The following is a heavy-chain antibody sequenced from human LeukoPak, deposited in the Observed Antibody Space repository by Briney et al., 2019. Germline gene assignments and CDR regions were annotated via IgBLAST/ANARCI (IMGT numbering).Heavy chain of an antibody. J-gene: IGHJ4*02. V-gene: IGHV3-74*01. CDR2: INSDGKTT. CDR3: ARDITLTRGGRSDY. D-gene: IGHD3-10*01. CDR1: GFTFSSYW. Sequence: GGSLRLSCEASGFTFSSYWMYWVRQAPGKGLVWVSRINSDGKTTNYADSVKGRFTISRDNAKNTLYLQMNSLRAEDTAVYYCARDITLTRGGRSDYWGQGTLVTVSA.